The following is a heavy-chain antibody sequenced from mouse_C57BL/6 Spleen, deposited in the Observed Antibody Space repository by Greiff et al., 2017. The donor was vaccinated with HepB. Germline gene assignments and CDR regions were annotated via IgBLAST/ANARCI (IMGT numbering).Heavy chain of an antibody. CDR3: ARALAYYYGSSSFAY. CDR1: GYTFTSYW. Sequence: QVQLQQPGAELVKPGASVKLSCKASGYTFTSYWMHWVKQRPGRGLEWIGRIDPNSGGTKYNEKFKGKATLTVDKPSSTAYMQLSSLTSEDSAVYYCARALAYYYGSSSFAYWGQGTLVTVSA. J-gene: IGHJ3*01. D-gene: IGHD1-1*01. CDR2: IDPNSGGT. V-gene: IGHV1-72*01.